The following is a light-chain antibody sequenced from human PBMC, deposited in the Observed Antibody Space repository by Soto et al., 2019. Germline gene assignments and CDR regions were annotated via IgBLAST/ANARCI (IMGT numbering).Light chain of an antibody. Sequence: EIVLTQSPGTLSLSPGERATLSCRASQSVSCSYLAWYQQKPGQHPRLLIYGASGRATGIPDMFSGSGSATDYTLTILRLEPEAFAVYYCQQYGSSPGYTFGQGTKLDIK. V-gene: IGKV3-20*01. CDR3: QQYGSSPGYT. J-gene: IGKJ2*01. CDR2: GAS. CDR1: QSVSCSY.